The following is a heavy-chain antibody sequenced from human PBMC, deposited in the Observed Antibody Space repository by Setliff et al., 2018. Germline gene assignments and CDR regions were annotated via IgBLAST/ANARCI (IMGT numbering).Heavy chain of an antibody. CDR1: GGSFRGFY. V-gene: IGHV4-34*01. CDR2: INHSGSS. D-gene: IGHD2-8*02. J-gene: IGHJ4*02. CDR3: ARQIRPGIALTGGLDY. Sequence: SETLSLTCAVYGGSFRGFYWAWIRQPPGKGLEWIGEINHSGSSVYNPSLESRVSISVDTSKNQISLNLNSVTVADTAVYYCARQIRPGIALTGGLDYWGQGALVTVSS.